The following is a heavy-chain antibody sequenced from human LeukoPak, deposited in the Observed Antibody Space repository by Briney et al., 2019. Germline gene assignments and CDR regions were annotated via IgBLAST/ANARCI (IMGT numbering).Heavy chain of an antibody. CDR1: GYSISSGYY. CDR3: ARAPPGAYMDV. D-gene: IGHD1-26*01. V-gene: IGHV4-38-2*02. Sequence: SETLSLTCTVSGYSISSGYYWGWIRQPPGKGLEWIGSIYHSGSTYYNPSLKSRVTISVDTSKNQFSLKLSSVTAADTAVYYCARAPPGAYMDVWGKGTTVTVSS. J-gene: IGHJ6*03. CDR2: IYHSGST.